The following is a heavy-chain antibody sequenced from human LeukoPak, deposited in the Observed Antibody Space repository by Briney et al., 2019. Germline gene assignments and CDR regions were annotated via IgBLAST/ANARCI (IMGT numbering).Heavy chain of an antibody. V-gene: IGHV4-38-2*02. CDR3: ARDVWRSGYLDY. D-gene: IGHD3-22*01. J-gene: IGHJ4*02. CDR2: IYHSGST. CDR1: GYSISSGYY. Sequence: PSETLSLTCTVSGYSISSGYYWGWIRQPPGKGLEWIGSIYHSGSTYYNPSLKSRVTISVDTSKNQFSLKLSSVTAADTAVYYCARDVWRSGYLDYWGQGTLVTVSS.